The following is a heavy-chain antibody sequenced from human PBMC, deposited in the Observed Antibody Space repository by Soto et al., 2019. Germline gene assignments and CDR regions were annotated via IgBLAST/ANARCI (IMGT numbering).Heavy chain of an antibody. D-gene: IGHD5-18*01. J-gene: IGHJ6*03. Sequence: PSETLSLTCAVYGGSFSGYYWSWIRQPPGKGLEWIGEINHSGSTNYNPSLKSRVTISVDTSKNQFSLKLSSVTAADTAVYYCARGRGLIQPRYYYMYVWGKETTVTVSS. CDR2: INHSGST. CDR1: GGSFSGYY. CDR3: ARGRGLIQPRYYYMYV. V-gene: IGHV4-34*01.